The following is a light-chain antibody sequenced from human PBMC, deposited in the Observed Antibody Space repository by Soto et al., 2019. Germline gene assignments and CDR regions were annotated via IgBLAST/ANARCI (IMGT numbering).Light chain of an antibody. CDR2: GAS. Sequence: EIVLTQSPGTLSLSPGEGATLSCRASQTVSSTYLAWYQQKPGRAPSLLIHGASTRAAGIPDRFSASGSGTHFTLTSNRLEPEDFAVYFCQQFGTSPYTFGQGTTVEIK. V-gene: IGKV3-20*01. J-gene: IGKJ2*01. CDR1: QTVSSTY. CDR3: QQFGTSPYT.